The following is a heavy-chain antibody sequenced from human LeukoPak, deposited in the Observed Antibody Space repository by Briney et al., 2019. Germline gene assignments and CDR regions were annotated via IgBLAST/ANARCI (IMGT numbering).Heavy chain of an antibody. CDR3: ARHPGEYLEWLFNWFDP. D-gene: IGHD3-3*01. CDR1: GGSISSSSYY. V-gene: IGHV4-39*01. CDR2: IYYSGST. Sequence: SETLSLTCTVSGGSISSSSYYWGWIRQPPGKGLEWIGSIYYSGSTYYNPSLKSRVTISVDTSKNQFSLKLSSVTAADTAVYYCARHPGEYLEWLFNWFDPWGQGTLVTVSS. J-gene: IGHJ5*02.